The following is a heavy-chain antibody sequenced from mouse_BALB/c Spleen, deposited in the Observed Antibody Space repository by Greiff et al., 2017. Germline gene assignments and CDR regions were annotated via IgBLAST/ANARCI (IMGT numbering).Heavy chain of an antibody. CDR3: ARADYGDDRYFDV. J-gene: IGHJ1*01. CDR1: GYTFTNYH. D-gene: IGHD2-2*01. Sequence: VQLQQSGAELVRPGASVKISCKASGYTFTNYHINWVKQGPGQGLDWIGYINPDNDYTSYKQKFKGKATLTVDKSYSTAYLELSSLTSEDSAFYYCARADYGDDRYFDVWGAGTTVTVSS. CDR2: INPDNDYT. V-gene: IGHV1S45*01.